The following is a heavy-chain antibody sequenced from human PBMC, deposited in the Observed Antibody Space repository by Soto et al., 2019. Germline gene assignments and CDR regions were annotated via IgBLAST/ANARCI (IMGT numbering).Heavy chain of an antibody. V-gene: IGHV3-73*02. CDR2: IYSGAENYGT. CDR3: ARLYYDSNGPPT. D-gene: IGHD3-22*01. CDR1: GLTFSDSE. Sequence: EVQMVESGGDLVQPGGSLKLSCVASGLTFSDSEVHWVRQTSGKGPEWIARIYSGAENYGTAYAASVKGRFIISRDDSKNTAYLQMNSLKTEDTAVYYCARLYYDSNGPPTWGQGTLVTVSS. J-gene: IGHJ4*02.